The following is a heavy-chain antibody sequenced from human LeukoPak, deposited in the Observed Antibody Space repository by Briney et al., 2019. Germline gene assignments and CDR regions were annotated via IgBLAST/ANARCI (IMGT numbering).Heavy chain of an antibody. Sequence: GGSLRLSCAGSGFNFSSYYINWVRQAPGKGLVWVSRIKTDGSSTSYADAVKGRFTISRDNAKNTVYLQMNSLRAEDTAVYYCGRDPFGSGSFWGQGALVTVSS. CDR2: IKTDGSST. V-gene: IGHV3-74*01. D-gene: IGHD3-10*01. J-gene: IGHJ4*02. CDR1: GFNFSSYY. CDR3: GRDPFGSGSF.